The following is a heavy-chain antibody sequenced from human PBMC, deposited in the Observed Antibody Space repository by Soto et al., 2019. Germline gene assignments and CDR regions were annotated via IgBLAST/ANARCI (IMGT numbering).Heavy chain of an antibody. CDR2: IYYSGST. Sequence: SETLSLTCTVSGGSISSYYWSWIRQPPGKGLEWIGYIYYSGSTNYNPSLKSRVTISVDTSKNQFSLKLSSVTAADTAVYYCARELLWFGELSYYMDVWGKGTTVTVS. J-gene: IGHJ6*03. CDR1: GGSISSYY. V-gene: IGHV4-59*01. D-gene: IGHD3-10*01. CDR3: ARELLWFGELSYYMDV.